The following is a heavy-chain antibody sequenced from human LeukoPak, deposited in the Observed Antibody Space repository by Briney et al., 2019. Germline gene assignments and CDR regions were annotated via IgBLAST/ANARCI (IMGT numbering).Heavy chain of an antibody. CDR2: ISSSSLYI. D-gene: IGHD2-8*02. CDR3: VRQVGEGLVEAFDI. CDR1: GFTFSDYS. Sequence: GGSLRLSCAASGFTFSDYSISWVRQAAGKGLEWVAWISSSSLYIYYADPVKGRFTISRDNAKNSLYLQMNNLRAEDTAVYSCVRQVGEGLVEAFDIWGQGRMVTVSS. V-gene: IGHV3-21*01. J-gene: IGHJ3*02.